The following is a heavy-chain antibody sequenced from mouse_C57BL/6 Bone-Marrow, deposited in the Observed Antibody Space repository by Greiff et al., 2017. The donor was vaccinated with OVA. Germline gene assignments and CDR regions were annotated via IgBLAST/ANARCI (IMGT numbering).Heavy chain of an antibody. J-gene: IGHJ1*03. CDR2: ISSGSSTI. CDR3: ARGYGKRYFDV. Sequence: EVKLMESGGGLVKPGGSLKLSCAASGFTFSDYGMHWVRQAPEKGLEWVAYISSGSSTIYYADTVKGRFTISRDNAKNTLFLQMTSLRSEDTAMYYCARGYGKRYFDVWGTGTTVTVSS. V-gene: IGHV5-17*01. CDR1: GFTFSDYG. D-gene: IGHD2-10*02.